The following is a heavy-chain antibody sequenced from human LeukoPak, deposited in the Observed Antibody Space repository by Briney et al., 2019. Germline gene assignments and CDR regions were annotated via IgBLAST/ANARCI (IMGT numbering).Heavy chain of an antibody. CDR2: IYYSGST. Sequence: SETLCLTCTVSGGSISSYYWSWIRQPPGKGLEWIGYIYYSGSTNYNPSLKSRVTISVDTSKNQFSLKLSSVTAADTAVYYCAREYCSGGSCPLDYWGQGTLVIVS. CDR1: GGSISSYY. J-gene: IGHJ4*02. CDR3: AREYCSGGSCPLDY. D-gene: IGHD2-15*01. V-gene: IGHV4-59*01.